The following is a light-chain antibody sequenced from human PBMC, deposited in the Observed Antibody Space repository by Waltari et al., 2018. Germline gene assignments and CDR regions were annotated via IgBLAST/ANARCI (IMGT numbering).Light chain of an antibody. V-gene: IGKV6D-21*02. Sequence: FVLTQFPNFQSVTPRAKVTITCRASQNIHNSLHWYQQQPGQAPKLLIKYASQSISGVPSRFSGSGSGTEFTLTITSLETEDAAAYYCHQSRSLPHTFGQGTKLEIK. CDR3: HQSRSLPHT. J-gene: IGKJ2*01. CDR2: YAS. CDR1: QNIHNS.